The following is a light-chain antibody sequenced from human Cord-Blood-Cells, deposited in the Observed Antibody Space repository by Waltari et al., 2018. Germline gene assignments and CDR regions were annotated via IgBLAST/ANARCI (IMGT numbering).Light chain of an antibody. CDR3: MQALQTPPT. CDR2: LGS. Sequence: DIVMTQSPLSLPVTPGEPAFISCRSSQSFLHSNGYNYLDWYLQKPGQSPQLLIYLGSNRASGVPDRVSGGGSGTDFTLKISRVEAEDVGVYYCMQALQTPPTFGQGTKVEIK. V-gene: IGKV2-28*01. CDR1: QSFLHSNGYNY. J-gene: IGKJ1*01.